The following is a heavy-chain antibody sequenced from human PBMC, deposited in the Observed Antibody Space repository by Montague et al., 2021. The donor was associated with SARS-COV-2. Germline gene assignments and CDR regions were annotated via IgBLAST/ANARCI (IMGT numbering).Heavy chain of an antibody. Sequence: SETLSLTCDVSGDSITTTRYYWAWIRQTPGAALKWLGSLYHNGKTYYNPSLKSRVFLSIDTSKNQFSLRLSSVTASDTAVYFCAVEVHFHLDFWGQGTLVAVSS. CDR2: LYHNGKT. CDR3: AVEVHFHLDF. CDR1: GDSITTTRYY. D-gene: IGHD2/OR15-2a*01. V-gene: IGHV4-39*01. J-gene: IGHJ4*02.